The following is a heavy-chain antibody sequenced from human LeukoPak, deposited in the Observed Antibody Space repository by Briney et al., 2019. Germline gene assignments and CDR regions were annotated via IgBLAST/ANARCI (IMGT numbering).Heavy chain of an antibody. CDR1: GGSISSYY. CDR3: ARDSYYDSSGYQFDY. V-gene: IGHV4-59*01. Sequence: SETLSLTCTVSGGSISSYYWSWLRQPPGKGLEWIGYIYYSGSTNYNPSLKSRVTISVDTSKNQFSLKLSSVTAADTAVYYCARDSYYDSSGYQFDYWGQGTLVTVSS. D-gene: IGHD3-22*01. CDR2: IYYSGST. J-gene: IGHJ4*02.